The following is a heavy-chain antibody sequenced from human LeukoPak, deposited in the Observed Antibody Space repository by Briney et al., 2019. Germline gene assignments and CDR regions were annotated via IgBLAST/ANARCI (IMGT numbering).Heavy chain of an antibody. J-gene: IGHJ3*02. CDR2: ISAYNGNT. D-gene: IGHD6-19*01. CDR3: ARDSSGDDAFDI. CDR1: GYSFTSYG. Sequence: ASVKVSCKASGYSFTSYGISWVRQAPGQGLEWMGWISAYNGNTNYAQRFQGRVTMTTDTSTSTAYMELRSLRSDDTAVYYCARDSSGDDAFDIWGQGTMVTVSS. V-gene: IGHV1-18*01.